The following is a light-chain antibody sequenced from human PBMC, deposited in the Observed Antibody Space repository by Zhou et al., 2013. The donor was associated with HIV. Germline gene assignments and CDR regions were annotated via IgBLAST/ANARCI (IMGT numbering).Light chain of an antibody. CDR2: DAS. CDR3: QKYNSGPRT. CDR1: QGISSA. V-gene: IGKV1-13*02. Sequence: IQMTQSPSSLSASVGDRVTITCRASQGISSALAWYQQKPGKAPKLLIYDASSLESGVPSRFSGSGSGTEFTLTISSLQPEDVGFYYCQKYNSGPRTFGRGTKVEI. J-gene: IGKJ4*02.